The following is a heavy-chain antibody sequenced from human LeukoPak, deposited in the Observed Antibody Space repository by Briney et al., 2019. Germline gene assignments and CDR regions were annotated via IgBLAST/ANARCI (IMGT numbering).Heavy chain of an antibody. CDR3: ARDPRGPTTYDSSARDSLDY. J-gene: IGHJ4*02. Sequence: GGSLRLSCAASGFTFSSYSMHWVRQAPGKGLEWLAVILYNGSMQHYAESMKGRLTISRDNSRNTVYMQMSSLRTEDTAVYYCARDPRGPTTYDSSARDSLDYWGQGTLVTVSS. CDR2: ILYNGSMQ. V-gene: IGHV3-30*03. CDR1: GFTFSSYS. D-gene: IGHD3-22*01.